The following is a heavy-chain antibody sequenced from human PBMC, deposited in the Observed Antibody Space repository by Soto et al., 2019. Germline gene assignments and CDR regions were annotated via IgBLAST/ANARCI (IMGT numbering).Heavy chain of an antibody. CDR3: ARFNGYCSSTSCSPYRQYYFDY. Sequence: GASVKVSCKASGYTFTIYDINWVRQATGQGLEWMGWMNPNSGNTGYAQKFQGRVTMTRNTSTSTAYMELSSLRSDDTAVYYCARFNGYCSSTSCSPYRQYYFDYWGQGTLVTVSS. CDR1: GYTFTIYD. J-gene: IGHJ4*02. V-gene: IGHV1-8*01. CDR2: MNPNSGNT. D-gene: IGHD2-2*01.